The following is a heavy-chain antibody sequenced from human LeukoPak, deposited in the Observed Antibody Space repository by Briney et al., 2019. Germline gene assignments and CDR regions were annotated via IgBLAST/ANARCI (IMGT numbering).Heavy chain of an antibody. CDR3: AREGWELLDFDY. Sequence: GGSLRLSCAASGFTFSSYDMNWVRQAPGQGLEWVSYISSTSGTIYYADSVKGRFTISRDNAKTSLYLQMDSLRDEDTAVYYCAREGWELLDFDYWGQGTLVTVSS. J-gene: IGHJ4*02. D-gene: IGHD1-26*01. CDR1: GFTFSSYD. CDR2: ISSTSGTI. V-gene: IGHV3-48*02.